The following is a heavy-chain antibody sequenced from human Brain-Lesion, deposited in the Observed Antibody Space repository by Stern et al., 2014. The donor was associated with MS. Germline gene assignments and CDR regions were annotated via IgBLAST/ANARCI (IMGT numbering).Heavy chain of an antibody. V-gene: IGHV1-2*04. CDR2: INPKSGGT. CDR1: GYTFTGYY. J-gene: IGHJ4*02. Sequence: QVQLVESGAEVKKPGASVKVSCKASGYTFTGYYMHWVRQAPGPGLQWMGWINPKSGGTNDAQKFQGWVTMPRDTSINTAYMELSRLRSDDTAVYYCATYYYDSTGYNDFWGQGTLVTVSS. D-gene: IGHD3-22*01. CDR3: ATYYYDSTGYNDF.